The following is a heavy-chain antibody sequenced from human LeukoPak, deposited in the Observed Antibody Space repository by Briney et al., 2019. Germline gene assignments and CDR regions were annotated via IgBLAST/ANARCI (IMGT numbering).Heavy chain of an antibody. D-gene: IGHD1-26*01. CDR1: GGSISSYY. CDR3: ARHLPKWGWDY. CDR2: IYYSGST. Sequence: SETLSLTCTVSGGSISSYYWSWIRQPPGKGLEWIGYIYYSGSTRYNPSLKSRVTISVDTSKNQFSLKLSSVTAADTAVYYCARHLPKWGWDYWGQGTLVTASS. V-gene: IGHV4-59*08. J-gene: IGHJ4*02.